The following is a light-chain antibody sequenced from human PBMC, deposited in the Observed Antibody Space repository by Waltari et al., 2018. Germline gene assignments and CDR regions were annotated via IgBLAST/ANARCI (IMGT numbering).Light chain of an antibody. CDR1: HNVGSN. CDR2: DAS. J-gene: IGKJ1*01. V-gene: IGKV3-20*01. CDR3: QQYGNPPRT. Sequence: TQSPDTLSVSPGERATLSCRASHNVGSNLAWYQQKPGQFPRLLIYDASSRATGIPDRFSGSGSGTDFTLTITRLEPEDFAVYYCQQYGNPPRTFGQGTDVEIK.